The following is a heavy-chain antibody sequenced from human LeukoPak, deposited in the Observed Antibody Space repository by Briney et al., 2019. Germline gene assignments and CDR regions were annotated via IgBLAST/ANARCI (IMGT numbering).Heavy chain of an antibody. CDR3: ASDYLQNYYDSSGYYYY. CDR2: IYTSGST. Sequence: PSETQSLTCTVSGGSISSGSYYWSWIRQPAGKGLEWIGRIYTSGSTNYNPSLKSRVTISVDTSKNQFSLKLSSVTAADTAVYYCASDYLQNYYDSSGYYYYWGQGTLVTVSS. CDR1: GGSISSGSYY. D-gene: IGHD3-22*01. V-gene: IGHV4-61*02. J-gene: IGHJ4*02.